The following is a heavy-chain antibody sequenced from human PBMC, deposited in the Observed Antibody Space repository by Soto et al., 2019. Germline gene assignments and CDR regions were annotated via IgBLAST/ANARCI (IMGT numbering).Heavy chain of an antibody. Sequence: EVQLVESGGGLIQPGGSLRLSCAASGFTVSSNYMSWVRQAPGKGMEWVSVIYSGGSTYYADSVKGRFTISRDNSKNTLYLQMNSLRAEDTAVYYCARDGYYDLWSGYRVDGMDVWGQVTTVTVSS. CDR1: GFTVSSNY. V-gene: IGHV3-53*01. D-gene: IGHD3-3*01. CDR3: ARDGYYDLWSGYRVDGMDV. CDR2: IYSGGST. J-gene: IGHJ6*02.